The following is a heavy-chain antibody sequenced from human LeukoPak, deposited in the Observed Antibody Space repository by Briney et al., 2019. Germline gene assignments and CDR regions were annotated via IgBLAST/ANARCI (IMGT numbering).Heavy chain of an antibody. J-gene: IGHJ6*03. Sequence: GGSLRLSCAASGFTFSSYSMNWVRQAPGKGLEWVSSISSSSSYIYYADSVKGRFTISRDNAKNSLYLQMNSLRAEDTAVYYCARVGSGYYYMDVWGKGTTVTVSS. V-gene: IGHV3-21*01. CDR2: ISSSSSYI. D-gene: IGHD1-26*01. CDR3: ARVGSGYYYMDV. CDR1: GFTFSSYS.